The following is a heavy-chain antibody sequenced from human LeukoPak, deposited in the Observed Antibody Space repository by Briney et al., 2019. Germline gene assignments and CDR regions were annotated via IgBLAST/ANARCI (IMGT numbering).Heavy chain of an antibody. CDR2: IDKKDKGYATAT. D-gene: IGHD1-26*01. Sequence: GGSLKLSCAASGFTFSGSAIHWVRQSSGKGLEWVGQIDKKDKGYATATAYAASVTGRFTISRDDSINTAYLQMKSLKTEDTALYYCTRDSGTYNWFDPWGQGTLVTV. J-gene: IGHJ5*02. CDR1: GFTFSGSA. CDR3: TRDSGTYNWFDP. V-gene: IGHV3-73*01.